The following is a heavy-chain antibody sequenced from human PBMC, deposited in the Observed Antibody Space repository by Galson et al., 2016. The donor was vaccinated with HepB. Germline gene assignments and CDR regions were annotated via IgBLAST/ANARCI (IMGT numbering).Heavy chain of an antibody. CDR2: IYYSGST. V-gene: IGHV4-39*01. D-gene: IGHD2-21*02. J-gene: IGHJ4*02. CDR3: ARRVVVTALVRDGVEY. CDR1: GGSFSNNTYY. Sequence: SETLSLTCTVSGGSFSNNTYYGGWIRQPPGKGLEYIGSIYYSGSTYYNPSLKSRVTISVDTSKNQFSLKLRSVTAADTAVYYCARRVVVTALVRDGVEYWGQGILVIVSS.